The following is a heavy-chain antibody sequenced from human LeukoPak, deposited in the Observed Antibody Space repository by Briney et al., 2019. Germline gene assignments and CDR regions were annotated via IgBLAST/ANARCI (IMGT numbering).Heavy chain of an antibody. CDR3: ARADRLHGGPYLIGQ. CDR2: SNPKSGGT. CDR1: GYSYTDYY. D-gene: IGHD3-16*01. Sequence: ASVKVSCKTSGYSYTDYYMNWVRQAPGQGGEGRGGSNPKSGGTSSAQKLQGRVTITRETSITTVYMEVNWLTSDDTAMYYCARADRLHGGPYLIGQWGQGTLVTFSS. J-gene: IGHJ4*02. V-gene: IGHV1-2*02.